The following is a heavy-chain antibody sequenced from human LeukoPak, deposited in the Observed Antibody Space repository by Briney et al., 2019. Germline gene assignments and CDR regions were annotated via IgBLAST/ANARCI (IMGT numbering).Heavy chain of an antibody. CDR2: IKQDGSEK. CDR1: GFTFSSYW. J-gene: IGHJ4*02. V-gene: IGHV3-7*01. CDR3: ARDHNGPYTFDY. D-gene: IGHD2-2*02. Sequence: SGGSLRLSCAASGFTFSSYWMSWVRQAPGKGLEWVANIKQDGSEKYYVDSVKGRFTISRDNAKNSLSLQMNSLKVEDTAVYYCARDHNGPYTFDYWGQGTLVTVSS.